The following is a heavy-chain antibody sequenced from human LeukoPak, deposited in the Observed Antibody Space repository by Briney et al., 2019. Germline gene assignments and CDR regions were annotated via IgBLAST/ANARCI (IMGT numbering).Heavy chain of an antibody. CDR3: ARVRSSIWSRQVSIWFDP. CDR1: GFTFSSYW. Sequence: PGGSLRLSCAASGFTFSSYWMSWVRQAPGKGLEWVANIKQDGSEKYYVDSVKGRFTISRDNAKNSLYLQLNGLRAEDTALYYCARVRSSIWSRQVSIWFDPWGQGTLVTVSS. CDR2: IKQDGSEK. V-gene: IGHV3-7*01. J-gene: IGHJ5*02. D-gene: IGHD6-13*01.